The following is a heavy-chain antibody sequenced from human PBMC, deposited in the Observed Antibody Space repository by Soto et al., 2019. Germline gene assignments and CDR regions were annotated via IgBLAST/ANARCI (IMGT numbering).Heavy chain of an antibody. Sequence: ASVKVSCKASGNTFSNYYIHWVRQAPGQRLEWMGWINAGNGNTKYSQKFQGRVTITRDTSASTAYMELSSLRSEDTAVYYCARAVAVPAVFDYCGQGTLVPVSS. V-gene: IGHV1-3*01. D-gene: IGHD5-12*01. CDR1: GNTFSNYY. CDR2: INAGNGNT. J-gene: IGHJ4*02. CDR3: ARAVAVPAVFDY.